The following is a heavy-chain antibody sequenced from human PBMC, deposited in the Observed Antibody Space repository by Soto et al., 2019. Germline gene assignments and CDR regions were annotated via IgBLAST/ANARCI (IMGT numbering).Heavy chain of an antibody. Sequence: GGSLRLSCAASGFTFSNFVMSWVRQAPGKGLEWVSPISGGSDGTYYAESVKGRFTISRDNSKNTPYLQVNSLRVADTGTYYSAKGSAPGRPYYFDSRGQGSLVTVSS. D-gene: IGHD6-6*01. V-gene: IGHV3-23*01. J-gene: IGHJ4*02. CDR1: GFTFSNFV. CDR3: AKGSAPGRPYYFDS. CDR2: ISGGSDGT.